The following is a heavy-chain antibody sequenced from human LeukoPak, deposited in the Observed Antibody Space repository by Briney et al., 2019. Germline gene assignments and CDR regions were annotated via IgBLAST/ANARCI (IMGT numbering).Heavy chain of an antibody. Sequence: SETLSLTCTVSGGSISSSSYYWGWIRQPPGKGLEWIGSIYYSGSTYYNPSLESRVTISVDTSKNQFSLKLSSVTAADTAVYYCARGYSGYDLHWGQGTLVTVSS. V-gene: IGHV4-39*07. CDR3: ARGYSGYDLH. D-gene: IGHD5-12*01. CDR2: IYYSGST. J-gene: IGHJ4*02. CDR1: GGSISSSSYY.